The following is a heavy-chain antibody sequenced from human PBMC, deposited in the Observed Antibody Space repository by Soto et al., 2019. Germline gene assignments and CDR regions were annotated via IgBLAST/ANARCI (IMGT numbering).Heavy chain of an antibody. V-gene: IGHV3-30*18. D-gene: IGHD3-9*01. CDR3: AKSLRYFDWLSSGGMDV. CDR1: GFTFSIYG. CDR2: ISYDGSNK. J-gene: IGHJ6*02. Sequence: GGSLRLSCAASGFTFSIYGMQWVRHAPGKGLEWVAVISYDGSNKYYAGSVKGRFTISRDNSKNTLYLQMNSLRAEDTAVYYCAKSLRYFDWLSSGGMDVWGQGTTVTVSS.